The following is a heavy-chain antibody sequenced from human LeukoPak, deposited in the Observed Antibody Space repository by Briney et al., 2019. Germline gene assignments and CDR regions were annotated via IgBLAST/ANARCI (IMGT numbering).Heavy chain of an antibody. D-gene: IGHD3-10*01. CDR2: ISETSSFM. Sequence: GGSLRLSCAASGFTFSSYSMNWVRQAPGKGLEWLSYISETSSFMYYADSVRGRFTISRDNAKNSLYLQMNSLRAEDTALYYCARDYGSGSYYNPCDYWGQGTLVTVSS. V-gene: IGHV3-21*05. J-gene: IGHJ4*02. CDR1: GFTFSSYS. CDR3: ARDYGSGSYYNPCDY.